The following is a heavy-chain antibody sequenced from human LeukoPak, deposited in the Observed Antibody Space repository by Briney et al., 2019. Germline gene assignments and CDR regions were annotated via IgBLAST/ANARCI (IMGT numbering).Heavy chain of an antibody. D-gene: IGHD6-13*01. CDR3: ASRPLSGRSTWYTLDF. V-gene: IGHV3-48*04. Sequence: GGSLRLSCAASGFTSTSYSINWVRQAPGKGLEWISYVSSTGKTTYYAASVRGRVTFSRDDADNSLYLQMNSLRVEDTGIYYCASRPLSGRSTWYTLDFWGQGVLVTVSS. CDR1: GFTSTSYS. J-gene: IGHJ4*02. CDR2: VSSTGKTT.